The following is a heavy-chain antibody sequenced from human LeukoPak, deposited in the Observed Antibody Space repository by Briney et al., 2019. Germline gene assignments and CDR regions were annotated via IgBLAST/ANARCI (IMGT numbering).Heavy chain of an antibody. CDR1: GGSISSSNW. CDR2: IYHSGST. V-gene: IGHV4-4*02. CDR3: ARGSIAAAGIYFDY. Sequence: SETLSLTCAVSGGSISSSNWWSWVRQPPGKGLEWLGEIYHSGSTNYNPSLKSRVTISVDKSKNQFSLKLSSVTAADTAVYYCARGSIAAAGIYFDYWGQGTLVTVSS. D-gene: IGHD6-13*01. J-gene: IGHJ4*02.